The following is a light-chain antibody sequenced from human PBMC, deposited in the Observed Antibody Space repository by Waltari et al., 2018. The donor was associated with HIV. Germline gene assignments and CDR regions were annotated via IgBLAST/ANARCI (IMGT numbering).Light chain of an antibody. CDR1: SLRTYY. CDR2: PIH. V-gene: IGLV3-19*01. J-gene: IGLJ3*02. Sequence: SELTQDPAVSVALGQTVSITCQGDSLRTYYASWYLQKPGQAPVLVISPIHNRPSGSPDRFSGSSSGNTASLTSTGAQAEDEGDYYCNSRDRAGHHVVFGGGTKLTVL. CDR3: NSRDRAGHHVV.